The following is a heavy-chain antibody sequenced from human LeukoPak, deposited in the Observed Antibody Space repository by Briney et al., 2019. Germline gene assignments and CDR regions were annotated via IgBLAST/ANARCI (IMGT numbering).Heavy chain of an antibody. CDR2: ISAYNGNT. J-gene: IGHJ6*03. Sequence: GASVKVSCKASGYTFTSYGISWVRQASGQGLERMGWISAYNGNTNYAQKLQGRVTMTTDTSTSTAYMELRSLRSDDTAVYYCARGGLTIVRGVISPGAYYMVVWGQGTTVTVSS. CDR1: GYTFTSYG. V-gene: IGHV1-18*01. CDR3: ARGGLTIVRGVISPGAYYMVV. D-gene: IGHD3-10*01.